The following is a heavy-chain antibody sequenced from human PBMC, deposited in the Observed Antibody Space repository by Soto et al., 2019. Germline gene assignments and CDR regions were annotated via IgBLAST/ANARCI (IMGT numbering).Heavy chain of an antibody. V-gene: IGHV2-5*02. J-gene: IGHJ4*02. CDR1: GFSLSTSGVG. CDR3: SHLTYYDFWSGYPPLLFDY. CDR2: IYWDDDK. D-gene: IGHD3-3*01. Sequence: QITLKESGPTLVKPTQTLTLTCTFSGFSLSTSGVGVGWIRQPPGKALEWLALIYWDDDKRYSPSLKSRLTITKDTSKNQVVLTMTYMDPVDTATYYCSHLTYYDFWSGYPPLLFDYWGQGTLVTVSS.